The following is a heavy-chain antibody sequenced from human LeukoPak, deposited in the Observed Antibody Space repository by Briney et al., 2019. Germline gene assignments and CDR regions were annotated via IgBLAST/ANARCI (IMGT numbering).Heavy chain of an antibody. CDR3: ARGRGGVAAAGTSFDY. CDR1: GGSFSGYY. J-gene: IGHJ4*02. CDR2: INHSGST. Sequence: SETLSLTCAVYGGSFSGYYWSWIRQPPGKGLEWIGEINHSGSTNYNPSLKSRVTISVDTSKNQFSLKLSSVTAADTAVYYCARGRGGVAAAGTSFDYWGQGTLVTASS. V-gene: IGHV4-34*01. D-gene: IGHD6-13*01.